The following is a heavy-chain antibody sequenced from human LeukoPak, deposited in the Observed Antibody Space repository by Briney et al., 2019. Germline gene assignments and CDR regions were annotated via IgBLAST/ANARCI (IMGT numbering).Heavy chain of an antibody. V-gene: IGHV4-61*01. J-gene: IGHJ4*02. CDR1: GGSVSSGSYY. Sequence: SETLPLTCTVSGGSVSSGSYYWSWIRQPPGKGLEWIGYIYYSGSTNYNPSLKSRVTISVDTSKNQFSPKLSSVTAADTAVYYCARVGSRGSGSYYSDYWGQGTLVTVSS. CDR2: IYYSGST. CDR3: ARVGSRGSGSYYSDY. D-gene: IGHD3-10*01.